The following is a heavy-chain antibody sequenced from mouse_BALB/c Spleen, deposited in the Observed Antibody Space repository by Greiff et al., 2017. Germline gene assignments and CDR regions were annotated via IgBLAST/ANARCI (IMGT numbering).Heavy chain of an antibody. D-gene: IGHD1-1*01. CDR1: GFAFSSYD. Sequence: EVKLMESGGGLVKPGGSLKLSCAASGFAFSSYDMSWVRQTPEKRLEWVAYISSGGGSTYYPDTVKGRFTISRDNAKNTLYLQMSSLKSEDTAMYYCASPSSPNYYGSPAWFAYWGQGTLVTVSA. V-gene: IGHV5-12-1*01. CDR2: ISSGGGST. CDR3: ASPSSPNYYGSPAWFAY. J-gene: IGHJ3*01.